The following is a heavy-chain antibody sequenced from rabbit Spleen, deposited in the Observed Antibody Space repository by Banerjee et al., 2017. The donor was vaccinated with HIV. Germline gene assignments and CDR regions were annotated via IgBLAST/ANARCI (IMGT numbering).Heavy chain of an antibody. CDR2: IYTSSGNT. CDR1: GVDFSSYYY. CDR3: VRDQAGDADYGPYYLNL. Sequence: QSLEESGGGLVKPGGTLTLTCTVSGVDFSSYYYMCWVRQAPGKGLELIACIYTSSGNTWYASWVHGRFTISRSTSLNTVDLKMTSLTAADTATYFCVRDQAGDADYGPYYLNLWGQGTLVTV. V-gene: IGHV1S43*01. D-gene: IGHD2-1*01. J-gene: IGHJ4*01.